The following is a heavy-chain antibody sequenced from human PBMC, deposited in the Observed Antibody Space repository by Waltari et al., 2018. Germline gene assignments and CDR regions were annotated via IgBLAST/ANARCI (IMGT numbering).Heavy chain of an antibody. J-gene: IGHJ3*02. D-gene: IGHD3-3*01. CDR2: IYTSGST. V-gene: IGHV4-4*07. CDR3: ARVKTICGVVNAFDI. Sequence: QVQLQESGPGLVKPSETLSLTCTVSGGSISSYYWSWIRQPAGKGLEWIGRIYTSGSTNYNPSLKSRVTMSVDTSKNQFSLKLSSVTAADTAVYYCARVKTICGVVNAFDIWGQGTMVTVSS. CDR1: GGSISSYY.